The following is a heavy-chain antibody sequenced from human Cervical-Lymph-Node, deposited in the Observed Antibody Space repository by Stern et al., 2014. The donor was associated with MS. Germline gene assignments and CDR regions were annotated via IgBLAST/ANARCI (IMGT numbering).Heavy chain of an antibody. V-gene: IGHV1-58*01. J-gene: IGHJ5*02. Sequence: QLVQSGPEVKKPGTSVKVSCKASGITFSHSAFQWLRQARGQRPEWIGWVVVFNGDVNYAPRFQERVTITRDMSTSTVYMELRSLRSEDTAIYYCASERYTYYDDQRPPGGFDPWGQGTLVTVSS. CDR1: GITFSHSA. CDR2: VVVFNGDV. D-gene: IGHD3-3*01. CDR3: ASERYTYYDDQRPPGGFDP.